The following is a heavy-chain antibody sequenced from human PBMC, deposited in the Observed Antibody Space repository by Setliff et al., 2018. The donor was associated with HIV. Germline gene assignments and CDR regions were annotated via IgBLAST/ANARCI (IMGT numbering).Heavy chain of an antibody. CDR2: ISAYNGNT. CDR1: GYTFTSHG. V-gene: IGHV1-18*01. D-gene: IGHD3-22*01. J-gene: IGHJ4*02. CDR3: ARSDHSSGYYYNFDY. Sequence: EASVKVSCKASGYTFTSHGISWVRQAPGQGLEWMGWISAYNGNTNYAQKFLGRVTMTTDTSTSTGYMELRSLRSDDTAVYYCARSDHSSGYYYNFDYWGQGTLVTVSS.